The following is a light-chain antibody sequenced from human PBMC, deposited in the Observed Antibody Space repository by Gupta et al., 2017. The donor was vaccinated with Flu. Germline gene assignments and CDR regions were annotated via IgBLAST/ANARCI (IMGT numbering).Light chain of an antibody. J-gene: IGLJ1*01. CDR1: SSNIGAND. CDR3: QSYDGNRGGHV. V-gene: IGLV1-40*01. Sequence: QSVLSQPPSVSGAPGQRVTISCTGSSSNIGANDVNWYQHLPGTAPKLLIYGNNNPPSGVPDRFSGSKSATSASLAITGLQAEDEADYYCQSYDGNRGGHVFGTGTKVTVL. CDR2: GNN.